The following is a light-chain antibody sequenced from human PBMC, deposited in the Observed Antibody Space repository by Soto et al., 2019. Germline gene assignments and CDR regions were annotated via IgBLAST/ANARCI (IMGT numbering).Light chain of an antibody. Sequence: DIQVTRSPSSLSASVRDRVTITCRSSQRISTYLNWYRQKPGKAPDLLIYASSSLPTGVPPRVSGSGSGTDFTFTITGLQPEDFATYYCQQNYSIPITFGQGTRLEI. CDR3: QQNYSIPIT. CDR2: ASS. CDR1: QRISTY. V-gene: IGKV1-39*01. J-gene: IGKJ5*01.